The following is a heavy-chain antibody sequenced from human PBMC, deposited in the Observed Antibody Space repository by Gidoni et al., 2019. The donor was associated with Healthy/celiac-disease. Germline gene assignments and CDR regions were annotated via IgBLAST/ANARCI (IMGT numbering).Heavy chain of an antibody. D-gene: IGHD3-9*01. V-gene: IGHV2-26*01. Sequence: QVTLKESGPVLVKPTETLTLTCTVSGFSLSNARMGVRWIRQPPGKALEWLAHIFSNDEKSYSTSLKSRLTISKDTSKSQVVLTMTNMDPVDTATYYCARIGLRYFDWLGSDEAFSDYWGQGTLVTVSS. CDR2: IFSNDEK. CDR3: ARIGLRYFDWLGSDEAFSDY. CDR1: GFSLSNARMG. J-gene: IGHJ4*02.